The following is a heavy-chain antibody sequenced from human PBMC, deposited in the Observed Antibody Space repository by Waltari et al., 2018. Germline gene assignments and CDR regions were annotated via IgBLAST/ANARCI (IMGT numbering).Heavy chain of an antibody. Sequence: EVQLVESGGDLVQPGGSLRLSCAASGFTFRRYWMSWVRQTPGKGLEWVANINYDGSQKYYADSVKGRFTTSRDNAKNSVYLQMHSLRVEDTAMYYCAKSRGFEYWGQGALVTVSS. CDR2: INYDGSQK. CDR1: GFTFRRYW. D-gene: IGHD2-2*01. V-gene: IGHV3-7*01. CDR3: AKSRGFEY. J-gene: IGHJ4*02.